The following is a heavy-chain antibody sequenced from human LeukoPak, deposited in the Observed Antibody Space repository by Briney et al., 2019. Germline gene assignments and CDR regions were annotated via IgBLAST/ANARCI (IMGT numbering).Heavy chain of an antibody. D-gene: IGHD6-19*01. CDR1: GGSFSGYY. V-gene: IGHV4-34*01. J-gene: IGHJ4*02. CDR2: INHSGST. Sequence: SETLSLTCAVYGGSFSGYYWSWIRQPPGKGLEWIGEINHSGSTNYNPSLKSRVTISVDTSKNQFSLKLSSVTAADTSVYYCARHLNDIAVAGTFDYWGQGTLVTVSS. CDR3: ARHLNDIAVAGTFDY.